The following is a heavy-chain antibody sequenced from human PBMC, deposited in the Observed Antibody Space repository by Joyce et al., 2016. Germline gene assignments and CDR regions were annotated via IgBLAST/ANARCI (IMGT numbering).Heavy chain of an antibody. J-gene: IGHJ4*02. CDR2: SRNRADST. V-gene: IGHV3-72*01. Sequence: EVQLVESGGGLVQPGGSLRLSCAGSGFTFSDHFIDWVRQAPGKGREWGARSRNRADSTEYAASVKGRLTISRDDPKNTLYRQMNRLEIEDTAVYFCARSTWNSGFDYWGQGTLVTVSS. CDR3: ARSTWNSGFDY. CDR1: GFTFSDHF. D-gene: IGHD1-1*01.